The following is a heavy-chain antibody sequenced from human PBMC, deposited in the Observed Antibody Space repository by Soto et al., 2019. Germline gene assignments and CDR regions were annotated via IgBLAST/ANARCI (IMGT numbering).Heavy chain of an antibody. Sequence: QVQLVESGGGVVQPGRSLRLSCAASGFNFSSYGMHWVRQAPGKGLEWVAVIWYDGNKKDYADSVKGRFTISRDNSKKTLDLQMNGLRAEDTAVYYCAKVMYSGSYYRREADYWGQGTLVTVSS. CDR3: AKVMYSGSYYRREADY. J-gene: IGHJ4*02. CDR2: IWYDGNKK. D-gene: IGHD1-26*01. V-gene: IGHV3-33*06. CDR1: GFNFSSYG.